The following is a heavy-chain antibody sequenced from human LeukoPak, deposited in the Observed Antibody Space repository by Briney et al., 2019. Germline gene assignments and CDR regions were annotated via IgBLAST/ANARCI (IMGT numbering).Heavy chain of an antibody. J-gene: IGHJ6*03. D-gene: IGHD6-6*01. V-gene: IGHV1-2*02. CDR1: GYTFTGYY. CDR3: ARDHFEQLVQHYYYYYMGV. CDR2: INPNSGGT. Sequence: GASVKVSCKASGYTFTGYYMHWVRQAPGQGLEWMGWINPNSGGTNYAQKFQGRVTMTRDTSISTAYMELSRLRSDDTAVYYCARDHFEQLVQHYYYYYMGVWGKGTTVTVSS.